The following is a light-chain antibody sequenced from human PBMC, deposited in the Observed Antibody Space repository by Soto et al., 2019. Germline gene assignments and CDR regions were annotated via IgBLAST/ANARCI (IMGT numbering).Light chain of an antibody. CDR3: QQYNNWPRS. Sequence: EVVMTQSPDNLSVSPGERVTLSCRASQNVNTNLAWYQQKPGQSPRLLIYDATSRATGIPARFSGSGSGTEFTLTISSLQSEDFAVYYCQQYNNWPRSFGGGTKVEIK. V-gene: IGKV3-15*01. CDR2: DAT. CDR1: QNVNTN. J-gene: IGKJ4*01.